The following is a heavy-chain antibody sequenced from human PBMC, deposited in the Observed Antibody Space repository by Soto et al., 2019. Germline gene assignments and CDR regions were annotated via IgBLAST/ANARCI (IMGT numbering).Heavy chain of an antibody. CDR3: AREDKTGANYYLDY. CDR2: ISPHSGGT. J-gene: IGHJ4*02. Sequence: GASVKVSCKAPGDTFTGYYIHWVRQAPGQGLEWMGSISPHSGGTNYAQRFQGRVTMTRDTSMTTVYMEMSRLTSDDTAVYYCAREDKTGANYYLDYWGQGTLVTVSS. CDR1: GDTFTGYY. V-gene: IGHV1-2*02.